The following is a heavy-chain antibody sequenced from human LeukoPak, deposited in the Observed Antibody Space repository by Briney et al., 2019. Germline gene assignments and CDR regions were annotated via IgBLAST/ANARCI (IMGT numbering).Heavy chain of an antibody. J-gene: IGHJ4*02. CDR1: GFTFSSYA. V-gene: IGHV3-23*01. CDR2: ISGSGGST. CDR3: AKGDDILTTSILFPDY. Sequence: PGGSLRLSCAASGFTFSSYAMSWVRQAPGKGLEWVSAISGSGGSTYYADSVKGRFTISRDNSKNTLYLQVNSLRAEDTAVYYCAKGDDILTTSILFPDYWGQGTLVTVSS. D-gene: IGHD3-9*01.